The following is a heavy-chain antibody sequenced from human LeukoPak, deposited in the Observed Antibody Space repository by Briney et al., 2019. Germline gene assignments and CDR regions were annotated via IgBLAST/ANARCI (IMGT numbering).Heavy chain of an antibody. Sequence: GGSLRLSCAASGFTVSSNYMSWVRQAPGKGLEWVSVIYSGGSTYYADSVKGRFTISRDNSKNTLYLQMNSLRAEDTAVYYCATTSSSWYAHYFDYWGQGTLVTVSS. D-gene: IGHD6-13*01. CDR1: GFTVSSNY. CDR2: IYSGGST. V-gene: IGHV3-53*01. CDR3: ATTSSSWYAHYFDY. J-gene: IGHJ4*02.